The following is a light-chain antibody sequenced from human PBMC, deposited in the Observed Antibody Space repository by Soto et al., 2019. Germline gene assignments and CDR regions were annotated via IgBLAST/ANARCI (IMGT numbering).Light chain of an antibody. CDR3: QQLNSYPFT. CDR1: QPISRW. J-gene: IGKJ5*01. Sequence: DIQMTQSPSSVSASVVYRVTITCRASQPISRWLAWYQQKPGRAPKLLIYGTSSLQSGVPSRFSGSGSGTDFTLTISSLQPEDFATYYCQQLNSYPFTFGQGTRLEIK. CDR2: GTS. V-gene: IGKV1-12*02.